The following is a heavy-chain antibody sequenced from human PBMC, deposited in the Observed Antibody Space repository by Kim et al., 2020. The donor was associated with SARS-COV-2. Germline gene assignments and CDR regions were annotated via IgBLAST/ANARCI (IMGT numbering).Heavy chain of an antibody. CDR3: ARFGGYYHYYYYGMDV. D-gene: IGHD3-22*01. CDR2: IYYSGST. CDR1: GGSISSYY. J-gene: IGHJ6*02. Sequence: SETLSLTCTVSGGSISSYYWSWIRQPPGKGLEWIGYIYYSGSTNYNPSLKSRVTISVDTSKNQFSLKLSSVTAADTAVYYCARFGGYYHYYYYGMDVWGQGTTVTVSS. V-gene: IGHV4-59*13.